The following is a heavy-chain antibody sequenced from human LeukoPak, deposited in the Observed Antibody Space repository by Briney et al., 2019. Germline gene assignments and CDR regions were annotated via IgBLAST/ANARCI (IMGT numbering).Heavy chain of an antibody. J-gene: IGHJ4*02. CDR2: ISHDGSNT. CDR3: ARDVDYGGRLDN. CDR1: GFTFSSYS. Sequence: PGGSLRLSCAASGFTFSSYSMSWVRQAPGKGLEWVSVISHDGSNTYNADSVKGRFTFSRDNSKNTLYLQMNSLRAEDTAVYYCARDVDYGGRLDNWGQGTLVTVSS. D-gene: IGHD4-23*01. V-gene: IGHV3-30*03.